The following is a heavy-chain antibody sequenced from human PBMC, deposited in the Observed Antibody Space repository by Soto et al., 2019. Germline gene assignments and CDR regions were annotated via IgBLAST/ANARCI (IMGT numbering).Heavy chain of an antibody. Sequence: LETLSLTCTVSGSYISSYDLRWIREPPGKGLVGIGYINYSGSTNYNPSLKSRVTISLHPSENQFXMKLSSVTAADGAVYYCARHIVVVTAPDAFDIWVQGTMVT. D-gene: IGHD2-21*02. V-gene: IGHV4-59*01. CDR2: INYSGST. CDR1: GSYISSYD. CDR3: ARHIVVVTAPDAFDI. J-gene: IGHJ3*02.